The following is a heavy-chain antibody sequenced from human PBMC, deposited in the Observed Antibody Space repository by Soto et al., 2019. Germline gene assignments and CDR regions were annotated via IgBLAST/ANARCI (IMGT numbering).Heavy chain of an antibody. Sequence: PGGSLRLSCAASGFTFSSYAMSWVRQAPGKGLEWVSAISGSGGSTYYADSVKGRFTISRDNSKNTLYLQMNSLRAEDTAVYYCAKGLGYCSGGSCYSANAEYFQHWGQGTLVTVSS. D-gene: IGHD2-15*01. V-gene: IGHV3-23*01. J-gene: IGHJ1*01. CDR2: ISGSGGST. CDR3: AKGLGYCSGGSCYSANAEYFQH. CDR1: GFTFSSYA.